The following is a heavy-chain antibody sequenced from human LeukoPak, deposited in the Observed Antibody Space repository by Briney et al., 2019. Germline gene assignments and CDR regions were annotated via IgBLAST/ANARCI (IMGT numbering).Heavy chain of an antibody. D-gene: IGHD3-10*01. J-gene: IGHJ4*02. CDR2: ISGSGGST. Sequence: PGGSLRLSCAASGFTFSSYALSWVRQAPGKGLEWVSAISGSGGSTYYADSVKGRFTISRDNSKNTLYLQMNSLRAEDTAVYYCAKVDGSGSYYQYYFDYWGQGTLVTVSS. CDR3: AKVDGSGSYYQYYFDY. CDR1: GFTFSSYA. V-gene: IGHV3-23*01.